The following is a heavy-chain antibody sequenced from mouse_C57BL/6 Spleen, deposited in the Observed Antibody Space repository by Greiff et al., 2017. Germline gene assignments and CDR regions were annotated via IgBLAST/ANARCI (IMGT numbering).Heavy chain of an antibody. D-gene: IGHD1-1*01. Sequence: QVQLQQPGAELVMPGASVKLSCTASGYTFTSYWMHWVQQRPGQGLEWIGEIDPSDSYTNYNQKFKGKSTLTVDKSSSTAYMQLSRLTSEDSAVYYCAKPYGSSPHWYFDVWGTGTTVTVSS. CDR1: GYTFTSYW. J-gene: IGHJ1*03. V-gene: IGHV1-69*01. CDR2: IDPSDSYT. CDR3: AKPYGSSPHWYFDV.